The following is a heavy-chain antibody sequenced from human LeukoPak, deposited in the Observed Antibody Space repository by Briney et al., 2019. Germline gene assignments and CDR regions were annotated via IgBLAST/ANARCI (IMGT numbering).Heavy chain of an antibody. J-gene: IGHJ4*02. CDR2: INPGRGNT. D-gene: IGHD6-13*01. Sequence: VASVKVSCKASGYTFTSYYMHWVRQVPGQGLEWMGIINPGRGNTNYAQNFHGRVTLTRDTSTSTIYMELSSLRSEDTAVYYCAAGYSSSWSSFDYWGQGTLVTVSS. V-gene: IGHV1-46*01. CDR1: GYTFTSYY. CDR3: AAGYSSSWSSFDY.